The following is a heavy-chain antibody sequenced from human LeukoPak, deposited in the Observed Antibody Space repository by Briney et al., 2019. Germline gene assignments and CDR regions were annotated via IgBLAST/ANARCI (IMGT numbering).Heavy chain of an antibody. CDR2: ISSSSSYI. CDR3: ATDPLAIVVVPAAMTDY. Sequence: GGSLRLSCAASGFTFSSYSMNWVRQAPGKGLEWVSSISSSSSYIYYADSVKGRFTISRDNAKNSLYLQMNGLRAEDTAVYYRATDPLAIVVVPAAMTDYWGQGTLVTVSS. J-gene: IGHJ4*02. V-gene: IGHV3-21*01. D-gene: IGHD2-2*01. CDR1: GFTFSSYS.